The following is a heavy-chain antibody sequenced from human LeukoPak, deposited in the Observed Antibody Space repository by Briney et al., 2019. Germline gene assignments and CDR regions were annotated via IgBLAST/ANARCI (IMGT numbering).Heavy chain of an antibody. CDR2: IKQDGSEK. V-gene: IGHV3-7*03. Sequence: GGSLRLSCAASGFTFSSYWMSWVRQAPGKGLEWVANIKQDGSEKYYVDSVKGRFTISRDNSKNTLYLQMNSLRAEDTALYYCTREGRDDMYFDYWGQGTLVTVSS. CDR3: TREGRDDMYFDY. J-gene: IGHJ4*02. CDR1: GFTFSSYW.